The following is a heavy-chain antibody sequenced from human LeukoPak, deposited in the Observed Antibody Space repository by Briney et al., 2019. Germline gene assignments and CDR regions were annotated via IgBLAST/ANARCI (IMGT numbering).Heavy chain of an antibody. Sequence: SETLSLTCTVSGGSISSSSSFWGWIRQPPGKGLEWIGHIKNGGSPNYNPPLKSRVTISVDTSKNQFSLKLSSVTAADTAVYYCARRGPDTGYSSGRGLRYFQHWGQGTLVTVSS. CDR3: ARRGPDTGYSSGRGLRYFQH. D-gene: IGHD6-19*01. CDR2: IKNGGSP. V-gene: IGHV4-39*07. CDR1: GGSISSSSSF. J-gene: IGHJ1*01.